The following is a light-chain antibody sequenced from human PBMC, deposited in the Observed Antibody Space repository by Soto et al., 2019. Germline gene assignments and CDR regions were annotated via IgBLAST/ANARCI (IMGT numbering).Light chain of an antibody. Sequence: EIVLTQSPGTLSLSPGETATLSCRASQSVNRILAWFQQKPGQAPRLLIYGASNRATGIPDRFSGSGSETDFTLTITRLEPEDFAVYFCHQYGGSPWAFGQGTKVENK. J-gene: IGKJ1*01. CDR1: QSVNRI. CDR3: HQYGGSPWA. CDR2: GAS. V-gene: IGKV3-20*01.